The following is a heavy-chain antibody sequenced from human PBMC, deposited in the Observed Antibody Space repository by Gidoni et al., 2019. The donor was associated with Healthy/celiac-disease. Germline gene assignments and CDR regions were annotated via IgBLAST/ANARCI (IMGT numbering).Heavy chain of an antibody. CDR2: ISYDGSNK. J-gene: IGHJ4*02. CDR1: GFTFSSYA. Sequence: QVQLVESGGGVVQPGRSLRLSCAASGFTFSSYAMHWVRQAPGKGLEWVAVISYDGSNKYYADSVKGRFTISRDNSKNTLYLQMNSLRAEDTAVYYCARDLTVTTPTGPYWGQGTLVTVSS. V-gene: IGHV3-30*04. D-gene: IGHD4-17*01. CDR3: ARDLTVTTPTGPY.